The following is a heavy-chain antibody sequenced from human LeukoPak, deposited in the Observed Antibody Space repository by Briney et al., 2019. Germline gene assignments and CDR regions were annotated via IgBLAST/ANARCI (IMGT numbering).Heavy chain of an antibody. V-gene: IGHV4-31*03. CDR3: ARGIGYSSTTDHRYNWFDP. Sequence: SETLSLTCTVSGGSISSGGYYWSWIRQHPGKGLEWIGYIYYSGSTNYNPSLKSRVTISVDTSKNQFSLKLSSVTAADTAVYYCARGIGYSSTTDHRYNWFDPWGQGTLVTVSS. CDR1: GGSISSGGYY. CDR2: IYYSGST. J-gene: IGHJ5*02. D-gene: IGHD6-13*01.